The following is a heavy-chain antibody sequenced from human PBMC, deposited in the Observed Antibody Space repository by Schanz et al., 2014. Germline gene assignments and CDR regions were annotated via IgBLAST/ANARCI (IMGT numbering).Heavy chain of an antibody. CDR1: GYSFTTYF. V-gene: IGHV1-46*01. CDR2: ISPSGGST. Sequence: QVHLMQSGAEAKKPGASVKVSCKAFGYSFTTYFIHWVRLAPGQGFEWMGLISPSGGSTSYAQKFKGRVTMTRDTSTGTVFMELGGLTSEDTAVYYWGRGGGAYPQKYGMDVWGQGTTVTVSS. J-gene: IGHJ6*02. D-gene: IGHD3-16*01. CDR3: GRGGGAYPQKYGMDV.